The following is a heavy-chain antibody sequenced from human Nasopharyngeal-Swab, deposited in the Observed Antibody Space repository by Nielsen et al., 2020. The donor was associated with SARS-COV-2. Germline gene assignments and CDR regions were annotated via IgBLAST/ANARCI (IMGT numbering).Heavy chain of an antibody. Sequence: GESLKISCAASGFTFSSYAMHWVRQAPGKGLEWVANIDKDGGEKYYVDSVKGRFTISRDNAKNSLYLQMNSLRAEDTAVYYCVRDLNYYDRPWGQGTLVTVSS. CDR3: VRDLNYYDRP. V-gene: IGHV3-7*03. CDR2: IDKDGGEK. CDR1: GFTFSSYA. D-gene: IGHD3-22*01. J-gene: IGHJ5*02.